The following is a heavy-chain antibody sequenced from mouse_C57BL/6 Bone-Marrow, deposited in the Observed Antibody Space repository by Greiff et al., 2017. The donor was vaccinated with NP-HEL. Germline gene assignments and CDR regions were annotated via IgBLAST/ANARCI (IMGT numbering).Heavy chain of an antibody. Sequence: QVQLQQPGAELVKPGASVKMSCKASGYTFTSYWITWVKQRPGQGLEWIGDIYPGSGSTNYTEKFKGKATLTGDTSSSTAYMQLSSLTSEDSSVYYCAREGYRWYFDVWGTGTTVTVSS. J-gene: IGHJ1*03. V-gene: IGHV1-55*01. CDR2: IYPGSGST. CDR1: GYTFTSYW. D-gene: IGHD2-2*01. CDR3: AREGYRWYFDV.